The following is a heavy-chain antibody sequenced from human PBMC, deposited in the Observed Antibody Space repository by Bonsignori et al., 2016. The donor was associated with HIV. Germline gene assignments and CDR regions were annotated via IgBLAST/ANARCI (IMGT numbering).Heavy chain of an antibody. V-gene: IGHV4-61*02. J-gene: IGHJ2*01. Sequence: QVQLQESGPGLVKPSQTLSLTCTVSGGSISSGSYFWSWIRQPAGKGLEWIGRIYTSGSTNYNPSLKSRVTISVDTSKNQFSLKLSSVTAADTAVYYCVRVGPFWYFDLWGRGTLVSVSS. CDR2: IYTSGST. D-gene: IGHD1-26*01. CDR3: VRVGPFWYFDL. CDR1: GGSISSGSYF.